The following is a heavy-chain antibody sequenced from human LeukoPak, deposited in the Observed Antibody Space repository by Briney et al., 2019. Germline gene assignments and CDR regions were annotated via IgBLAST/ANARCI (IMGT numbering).Heavy chain of an antibody. V-gene: IGHV3-66*01. D-gene: IGHD1-14*01. CDR1: GFKFSDHY. CDR3: ARDEPTGFDY. J-gene: IGHJ4*02. CDR2: IYSGGST. Sequence: PGGSQRLSCAASGFKFSDHYIDWVRQAPGKGLEWVSVIYSGGSTYYADSVKGRFTISRDNSKNTLYLQMSSLRAEDTAVYYCARDEPTGFDYWGQGTLVTVSS.